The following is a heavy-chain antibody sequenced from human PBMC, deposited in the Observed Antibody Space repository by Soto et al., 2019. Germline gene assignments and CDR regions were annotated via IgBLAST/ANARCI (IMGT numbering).Heavy chain of an antibody. CDR2: IYYSGST. J-gene: IGHJ4*02. CDR3: ARTSGGDCYSD. CDR1: VGSIISIIYY. D-gene: IGHD2-21*02. V-gene: IGHV4-39*01. Sequence: SETLSLTCSFSVGSIISIIYYWCCILQPPGKGLEWIGSIYYSGSTYYNPSLKSRVTISVDTSKNQFSLKLSSVTAADTAVYYCARTSGGDCYSDWGQGTLVTVSS.